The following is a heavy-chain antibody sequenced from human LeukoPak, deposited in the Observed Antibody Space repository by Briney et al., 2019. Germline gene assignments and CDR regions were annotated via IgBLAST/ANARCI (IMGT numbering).Heavy chain of an antibody. Sequence: ASVKVSCKASGYTFTSYDINWVRQATGQGLEWMGWVNPNSGNTGYAQKFQGRVTITRNTSISTAYMELSSLRSEDTAVYYCATSVLRYFDWLGDDAFDIWGQGTMLTVSS. CDR2: VNPNSGNT. V-gene: IGHV1-8*03. J-gene: IGHJ3*02. CDR3: ATSVLRYFDWLGDDAFDI. D-gene: IGHD3-9*01. CDR1: GYTFTSYD.